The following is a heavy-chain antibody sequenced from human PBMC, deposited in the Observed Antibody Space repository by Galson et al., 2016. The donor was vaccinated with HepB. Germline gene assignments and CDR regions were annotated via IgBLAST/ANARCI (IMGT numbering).Heavy chain of an antibody. V-gene: IGHV3-64D*06. J-gene: IGHJ3*02. D-gene: IGHD1-1*01. Sequence: SLRLSCAASGFTFSSCAMHWVRQAPGKGLESVSAISDNGGSTYYADSVKGRFTISRDNSKNTLYLRMSCLRAEDTAVYYCVKGRGWGYTSNAFDIWGQGTMVTVSS. CDR2: ISDNGGST. CDR3: VKGRGWGYTSNAFDI. CDR1: GFTFSSCA.